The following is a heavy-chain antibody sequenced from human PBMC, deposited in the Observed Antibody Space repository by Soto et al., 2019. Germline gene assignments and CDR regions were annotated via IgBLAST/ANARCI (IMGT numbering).Heavy chain of an antibody. CDR1: GYSFGSYW. Sequence: EVKMVQSGAEVNKPGEPLRISCQASGYSFGSYWIRWVRQMPGKGLEWMGMIDPGDSESIYSPSSQGHVTFSVDASISTAYLHWRSLKVSDTATYYCARQDTDKIFVWDDWGRGTLVIVSS. V-gene: IGHV5-10-1*03. D-gene: IGHD3-16*01. J-gene: IGHJ4*01. CDR3: ARQDTDKIFVWDD. CDR2: IDPGDSES.